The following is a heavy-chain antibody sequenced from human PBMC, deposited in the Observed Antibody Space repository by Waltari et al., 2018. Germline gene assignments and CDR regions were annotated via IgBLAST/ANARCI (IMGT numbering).Heavy chain of an antibody. CDR1: GDSFSSYT. CDR2: FLPWFGTA. V-gene: IGHV1-69*12. CDR3: AKEGSGDRSFDI. J-gene: IGHJ3*02. Sequence: QVQLVQSGAEVKKPGSSVKVSCKASGDSFSSYTITWVRQAPGQGPEWMGGFLPWFGTANYAQKVQGRATITADESTSTAHMELNSLRSDDTAVYYCAKEGSGDRSFDIWGQGTMVTVSS. D-gene: IGHD7-27*01.